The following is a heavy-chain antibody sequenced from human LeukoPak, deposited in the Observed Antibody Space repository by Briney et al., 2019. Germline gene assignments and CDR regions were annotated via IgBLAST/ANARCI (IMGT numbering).Heavy chain of an antibody. CDR1: GASINTYY. CDR2: IYYSGST. CDR3: ARSYYGNTDTNYYMDV. Sequence: SETLSLTCTVSGASINTYYWSWVRQPPGKGLEWIGYIYYSGSTNYNPSLKSRVTISVDTSKNQFSLRLNSVTAADTALYYCARSYYGNTDTNYYMDVWGKGTTVTVSS. D-gene: IGHD3-22*01. J-gene: IGHJ6*03. V-gene: IGHV4-59*01.